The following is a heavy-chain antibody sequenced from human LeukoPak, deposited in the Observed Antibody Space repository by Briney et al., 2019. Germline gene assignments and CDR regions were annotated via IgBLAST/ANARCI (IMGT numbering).Heavy chain of an antibody. Sequence: SETLSLTCAAYGGSFSGYYWSWIRQPPGKGLEWIGEINHSGSTNYNPSLKSRVTISVDTSKNQFSLKLSSVTAADTAVYYCARGGRSPDTARRAFDIWGQGTMVTVFS. J-gene: IGHJ3*02. CDR3: ARGGRSPDTARRAFDI. V-gene: IGHV4-34*01. D-gene: IGHD5-18*01. CDR2: INHSGST. CDR1: GGSFSGYY.